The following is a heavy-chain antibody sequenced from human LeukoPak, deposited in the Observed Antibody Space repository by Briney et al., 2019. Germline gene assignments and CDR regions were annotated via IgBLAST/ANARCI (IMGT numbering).Heavy chain of an antibody. CDR3: ATDPNNYDILTGYAY. CDR1: GYTFTGYY. CDR2: INPNSGGT. Sequence: ASVKVSCKASGYTFTGYYMHWVRQAPGQGLEWMGWINPNSGGTIYAQKFQGRVTMTEDTSTDTAYMELSSLRSEDTAVYYCATDPNNYDILTGYAYWGQGTLVTVSS. J-gene: IGHJ4*02. D-gene: IGHD3-9*01. V-gene: IGHV1-2*02.